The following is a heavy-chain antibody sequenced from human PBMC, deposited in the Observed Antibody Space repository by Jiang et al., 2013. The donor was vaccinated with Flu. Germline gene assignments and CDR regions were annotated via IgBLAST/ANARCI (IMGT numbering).Heavy chain of an antibody. V-gene: IGHV4-39*01. Sequence: KPSETLSLTCFVSGDSISSSSYYWGWIRQPPGKGLEWIGNIYYSGSTYYNPSLKSRVTISVDTSKNQFSLKLRSVTAADTAVYYCARHGIAARPWLWFDPWGQGTLVTVSS. D-gene: IGHD6-6*01. CDR3: ARHGIAARPWLWFDP. CDR1: GDSISSSSYY. CDR2: IYYSGST. J-gene: IGHJ5*02.